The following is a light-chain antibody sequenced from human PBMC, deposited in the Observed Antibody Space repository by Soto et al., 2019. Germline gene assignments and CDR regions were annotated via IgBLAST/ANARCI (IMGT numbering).Light chain of an antibody. CDR1: QSVSSSY. CDR2: GAS. CDR3: QQYGSSPPHT. J-gene: IGKJ2*01. Sequence: EIVLTQSPGTLSLSPGERATLSCRASQSVSSSYLAWYQQKPGQAPRLLMYGASSRATGIPDRFSGSGSGTDFTLTISRLEPEDFAVYYCQQYGSSPPHTFGQGTKLETK. V-gene: IGKV3-20*01.